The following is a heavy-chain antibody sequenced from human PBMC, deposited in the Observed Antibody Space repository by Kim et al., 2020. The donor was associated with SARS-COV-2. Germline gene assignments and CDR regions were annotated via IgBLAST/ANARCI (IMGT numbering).Heavy chain of an antibody. D-gene: IGHD3-22*01. J-gene: IGHJ6*02. Sequence: SETLSLTCAVSGGSISSSNWWSWVRQPPGKGLEWIGEIDHSGSTNYNPSLKSRVTISVDKSKNQFSLKLSSVTAADTAVYYCARATSGITMIVVVHPYYYYGMDVWGQGTTVTVPS. CDR3: ARATSGITMIVVVHPYYYYGMDV. CDR2: IDHSGST. CDR1: GGSISSSNW. V-gene: IGHV4-4*02.